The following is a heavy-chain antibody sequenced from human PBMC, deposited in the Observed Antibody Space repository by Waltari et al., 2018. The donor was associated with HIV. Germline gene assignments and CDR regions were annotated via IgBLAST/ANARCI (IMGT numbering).Heavy chain of an antibody. J-gene: IGHJ3*01. D-gene: IGHD6-13*01. CDR3: ARGQQRDRWNPFDL. CDR1: GLTFSSHG. CDR2: VWLDGGNK. V-gene: IGHV3-33*01. Sequence: QVRLVESGGGVVQPGRSLRLSCVASGLTFSSHGMHWVRQAPGKGLDWVANVWLDGGNKFYSGSVKGRFTVSRDNSKNTMYLQMNNVRVEDTAIYYCARGQQRDRWNPFDLWGQGTMVTVSS.